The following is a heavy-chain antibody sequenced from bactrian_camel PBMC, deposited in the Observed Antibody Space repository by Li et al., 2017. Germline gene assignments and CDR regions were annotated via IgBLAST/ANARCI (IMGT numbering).Heavy chain of an antibody. Sequence: HVQLVESGGGLVQPGGSLRLACEGSGITFSNYYIYWVRQAPGKGLEWVSAIDASGGSAYYPESVKGRFTVSRDNAKNSLALQLNDLQTEDTAVHYCAKGVGTWFTEYGHWGQGTQVTVS. D-gene: IGHD6*01. V-gene: IGHV3S1*01. CDR2: IDASGGSA. J-gene: IGHJ4*01. CDR1: GITFSNYY. CDR3: AKGVGTWFTEYGH.